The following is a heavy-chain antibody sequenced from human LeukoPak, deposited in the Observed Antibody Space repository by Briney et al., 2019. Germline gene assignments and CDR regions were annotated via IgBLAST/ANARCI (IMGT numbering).Heavy chain of an antibody. D-gene: IGHD1-7*01. CDR3: ARVVIGTYHFDY. J-gene: IGHJ4*02. CDR2: IYPGDSDT. V-gene: IGHV5-51*01. CDR1: GYSFTSYW. Sequence: RGESLQISCKGSGYSFTSYWIGWVRQMPGKGLEWMGIIYPGDSDTRYSPSFQGQVTISADKSTTTAYLQWSSLKASDTAVYYCARVVIGTYHFDYWGQGTLVTVSS.